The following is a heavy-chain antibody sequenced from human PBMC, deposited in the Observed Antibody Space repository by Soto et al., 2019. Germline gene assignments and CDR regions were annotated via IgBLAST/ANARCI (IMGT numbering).Heavy chain of an antibody. V-gene: IGHV3-48*01. CDR2: ISSSSSTI. D-gene: IGHD3-9*01. CDR3: ARDDFDWFNPLDY. Sequence: GGSLRLACAASGFTFSSYSMNWVRQAPGKGLEWVSYISSSSSTIYYADSVKGRFTISRDNAKNSLYLQMNSLRAEDTAVYYCARDDFDWFNPLDYWGQGTLVSVSS. J-gene: IGHJ4*02. CDR1: GFTFSSYS.